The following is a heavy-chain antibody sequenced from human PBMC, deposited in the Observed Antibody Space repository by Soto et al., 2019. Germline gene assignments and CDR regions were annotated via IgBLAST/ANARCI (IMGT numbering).Heavy chain of an antibody. V-gene: IGHV1-18*01. CDR2: IGADNGDT. D-gene: IGHD1-1*01. Sequence: QVQLVQSGAEVKKPGASVKVSCKASGYTFSTYGFSWVRQAPGQGLEWMGWIGADNGDTNYAQNFQGRVTMTTDTATPTSYMELRSLTSDDTAVYFCARDWKGAEGFEPWGQGTLVTVSS. CDR1: GYTFSTYG. CDR3: ARDWKGAEGFEP. J-gene: IGHJ5*02.